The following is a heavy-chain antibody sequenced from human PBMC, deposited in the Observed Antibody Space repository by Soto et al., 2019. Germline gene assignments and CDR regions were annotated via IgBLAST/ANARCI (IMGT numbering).Heavy chain of an antibody. CDR1: GFTFSRVS. CDR2: ISSGSSDT. D-gene: IGHD6-13*01. Sequence: GGSLRLSCEASGFTFSRVSMNWVRQVPGKGLEWVASISSGSSDTWYADSVKGRFIISRDNAQNSLFLQMNTLRPEDTGVYYCAKDSWYFDLWSQGSQVTVSS. V-gene: IGHV3-21*01. CDR3: AKDSWYFDL. J-gene: IGHJ4*02.